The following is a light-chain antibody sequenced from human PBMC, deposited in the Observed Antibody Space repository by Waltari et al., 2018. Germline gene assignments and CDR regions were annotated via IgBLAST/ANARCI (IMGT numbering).Light chain of an antibody. Sequence: EIVLTQSPATASLSPGERVTLRCRASQRFGSSSLAWYQQKPGQAPRLLIYGASRRATGIPDRFSGSGSGTDFSLTISRLEPEDFAVYYCQQHGTLPATFGQGTKVEIK. CDR2: GAS. V-gene: IGKV3-20*01. CDR1: QRFGSSS. J-gene: IGKJ1*01. CDR3: QQHGTLPAT.